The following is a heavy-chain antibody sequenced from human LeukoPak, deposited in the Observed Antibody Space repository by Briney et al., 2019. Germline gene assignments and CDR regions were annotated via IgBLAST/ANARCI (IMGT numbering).Heavy chain of an antibody. J-gene: IGHJ3*02. Sequence: GGSLRLSCAASGFTFSNYAMHWVRQAPGQGLEWVAFIRYDGSSKYSADPVKGRFTISRDDAKNSLYLQMNSLRVEDTALYYCARGDDFWGDRDAFDIWGQGTMVTVSS. CDR3: ARGDDFWGDRDAFDI. CDR2: IRYDGSSK. D-gene: IGHD3-3*01. CDR1: GFTFSNYA. V-gene: IGHV3-30*02.